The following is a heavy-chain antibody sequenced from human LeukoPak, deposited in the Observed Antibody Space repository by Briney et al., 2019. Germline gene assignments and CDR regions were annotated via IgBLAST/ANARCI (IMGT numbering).Heavy chain of an antibody. V-gene: IGHV3-23*01. Sequence: GGSLRLSCAASGFAFSTYPISWVRQVPGRGLEWVSAISGSGGSTYYADSVKGRFTISRDNSKNTLYLLMNSLRAEDAAVYYCAKGLSGSGWPRPVDYWGQGTLVTVSS. CDR2: ISGSGGST. CDR3: AKGLSGSGWPRPVDY. J-gene: IGHJ4*02. D-gene: IGHD6-19*01. CDR1: GFAFSTYP.